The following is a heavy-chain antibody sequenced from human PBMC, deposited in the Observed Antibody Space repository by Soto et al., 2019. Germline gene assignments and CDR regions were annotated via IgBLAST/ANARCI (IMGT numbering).Heavy chain of an antibody. D-gene: IGHD2-21*01. Sequence: QVQLVESGGGVVQPGRSLRLSCAASGFNFSSYGMHWVRQAPGKGLEWAAVISYDGNDKYYADSVKGRFTISRDNSKNTLYLQMNSLRAEDTAVYYCADIPDGFDIWGQGTMVTVSS. CDR1: GFNFSSYG. CDR3: ADIPDGFDI. CDR2: ISYDGNDK. V-gene: IGHV3-30*03. J-gene: IGHJ3*02.